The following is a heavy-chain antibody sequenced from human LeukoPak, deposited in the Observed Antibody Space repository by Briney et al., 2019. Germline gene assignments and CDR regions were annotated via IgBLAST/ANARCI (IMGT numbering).Heavy chain of an antibody. J-gene: IGHJ4*02. CDR1: GGTFSSYA. V-gene: IGHV1-69*04. CDR3: ARRSVDYTHIAVAGPFDY. Sequence: TSVKVSCKASGGTFSSYAISWVRQAPGQGLEWMGRIIPILGIANYAQKFQGRVTITADKSTSTAYMELSSLRSEDTAVYYCARRSVDYTHIAVAGPFDYWGQGTLVTVSS. CDR2: IIPILGIA. D-gene: IGHD6-19*01.